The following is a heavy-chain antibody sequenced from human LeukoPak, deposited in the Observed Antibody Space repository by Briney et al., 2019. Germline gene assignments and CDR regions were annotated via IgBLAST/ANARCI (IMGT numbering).Heavy chain of an antibody. CDR2: ISGSGGST. J-gene: IGHJ4*02. CDR3: AKGSYYDSSGYYHE. D-gene: IGHD3-22*01. V-gene: IGHV3-23*01. CDR1: GFTFSSYA. Sequence: GGSLRLSCAASGFTFSSYAMSWVRQAPGRGLEWVSAISGSGGSTYYADSVKGRFTISRDNSKNTLYLQMNSLRAEDTAVYYCAKGSYYDSSGYYHEWGQGTLVTVSS.